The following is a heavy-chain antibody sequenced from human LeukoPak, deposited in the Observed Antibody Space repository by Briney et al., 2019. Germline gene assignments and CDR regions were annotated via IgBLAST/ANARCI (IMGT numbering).Heavy chain of an antibody. Sequence: GRSLRLFCAASGFTFDDYAMHWVRHAPGKGLEWVSGISWNSGSIGYADSVKGRFTISRDNAKNSLYLQMNSLRAEDTALYYCATWPVVTGVMNYGMDVWGQGTTVTVSS. CDR2: ISWNSGSI. V-gene: IGHV3-9*01. CDR1: GFTFDDYA. CDR3: ATWPVVTGVMNYGMDV. J-gene: IGHJ6*02. D-gene: IGHD4-23*01.